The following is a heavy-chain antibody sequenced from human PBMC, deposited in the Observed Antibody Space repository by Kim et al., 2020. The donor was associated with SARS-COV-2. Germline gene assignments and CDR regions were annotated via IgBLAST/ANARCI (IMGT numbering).Heavy chain of an antibody. D-gene: IGHD5-12*01. J-gene: IGHJ4*02. CDR3: AKEDSGYYFFDY. Sequence: YSPDSVRGRFTISRDNAKNTLYLQMNSLRAEDTAVYYCAKEDSGYYFFDYWGQGTRVTVSS. V-gene: IGHV3-23*01.